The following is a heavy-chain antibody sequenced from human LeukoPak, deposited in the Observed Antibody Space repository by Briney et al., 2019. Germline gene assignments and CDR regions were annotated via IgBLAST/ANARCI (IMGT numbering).Heavy chain of an antibody. Sequence: ASVKVSCKASGYTFTSYDINWVRQATGQGLEWMGWMNPNSGNTGYAQKFQGRVTMTRNTSISTAYMELSSLRSEDTAVYYCARVPLSQPNDAFDIWGQGTMVTVSS. CDR3: ARVPLSQPNDAFDI. CDR2: MNPNSGNT. D-gene: IGHD6-13*01. J-gene: IGHJ3*02. CDR1: GYTFTSYD. V-gene: IGHV1-8*01.